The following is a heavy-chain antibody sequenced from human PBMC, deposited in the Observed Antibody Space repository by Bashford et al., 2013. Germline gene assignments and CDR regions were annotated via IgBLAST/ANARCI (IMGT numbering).Heavy chain of an antibody. CDR1: GGSFSGYY. Sequence: SETLSLTCAVYGGSFSGYYWSWIRQPPGKGLEWIGEINHGGSTHFKPSLRGRVTISVDTSKNQFSLKLSSVTAADTAVYYCARVSSGNFDYWGQGTLVTVSS. CDR2: INHGGST. J-gene: IGHJ4*02. V-gene: IGHV4-34*01. CDR3: ARVSSGNFDY. D-gene: IGHD6-25*01.